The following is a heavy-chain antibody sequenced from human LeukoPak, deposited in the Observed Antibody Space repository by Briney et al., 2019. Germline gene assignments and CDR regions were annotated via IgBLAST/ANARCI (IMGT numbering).Heavy chain of an antibody. CDR1: GFTFSTYA. CDR2: ISGSGGSS. J-gene: IGHJ4*02. D-gene: IGHD3-22*01. V-gene: IGHV3-23*01. CDR3: ARGAGQDYYDSSGSILRGFDY. Sequence: PGGSLRLSCAASGFTFSTYAMSWVRQAPGKGLEWVSVISGSGGSSYYADSVKGRFTISRDNSQNTLYLQMNSLRAEDTAVYYCARGAGQDYYDSSGSILRGFDYWGQGILVTVSS.